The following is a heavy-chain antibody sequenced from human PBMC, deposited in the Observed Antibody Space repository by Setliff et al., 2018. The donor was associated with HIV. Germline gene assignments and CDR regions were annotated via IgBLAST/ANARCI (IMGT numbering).Heavy chain of an antibody. Sequence: SETLSLTCTVSGGSINSTSYYWGWIRQPPGNGLEWIGSIYHTGSTYYKPSLKSRVTISVDTSKNQFSLRLSSVTAADTAVYYCARDRMPMASWVPDKWGQGTLVTVSS. J-gene: IGHJ4*02. CDR3: ARDRMPMASWVPDK. CDR2: IYHTGST. CDR1: GGSINSTSYY. D-gene: IGHD2-2*01. V-gene: IGHV4-39*07.